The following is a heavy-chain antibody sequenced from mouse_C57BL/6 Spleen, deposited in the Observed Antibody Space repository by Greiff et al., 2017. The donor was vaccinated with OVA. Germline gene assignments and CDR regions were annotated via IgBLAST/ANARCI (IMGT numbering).Heavy chain of an antibody. CDR1: GFTFTDYY. D-gene: IGHD2-12*01. CDR3: ARPLTYSYYAMDY. CDR2: IRHKANGYTT. V-gene: IGHV7-3*01. Sequence: EVQLVESGGGLVQPGGSLSLSCAASGFTFTDYYMSWVRQPPGKALEWLGFIRHKANGYTTEYSASVKGRFTISRDNSQSILYLQMNALRAEDSATYYGARPLTYSYYAMDYWGQGTSVTVSS. J-gene: IGHJ4*01.